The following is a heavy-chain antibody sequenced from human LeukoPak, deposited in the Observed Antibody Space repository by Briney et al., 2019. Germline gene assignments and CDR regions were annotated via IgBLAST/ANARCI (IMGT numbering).Heavy chain of an antibody. CDR2: INHSGST. CDR1: GGSFSGYY. D-gene: IGHD3-16*01. J-gene: IGHJ4*02. V-gene: IGHV4-34*01. CDR3: ARASMITFGEVFRHFDY. Sequence: SETLSLTCAVYGGSFSGYYWSWIRQPPGKGLEWIGEINHSGSTNYNPSLKSRVTISVDTSKNQSSLKLSSVTAADTAVYYCARASMITFGEVFRHFDYWGQGTLVTVSS.